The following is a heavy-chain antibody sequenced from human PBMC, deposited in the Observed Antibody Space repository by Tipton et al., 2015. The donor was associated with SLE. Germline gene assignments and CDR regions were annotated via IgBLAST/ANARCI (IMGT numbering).Heavy chain of an antibody. Sequence: TYYNPSLKSRVTISVDTSKNQFSLKLSSVTAADTAVYYCARDTAHYGSGDGAFDIWGQGTMVTVPS. J-gene: IGHJ3*02. CDR3: ARDTAHYGSGDGAFDI. V-gene: IGHV4-39*07. D-gene: IGHD3-10*01. CDR2: T.